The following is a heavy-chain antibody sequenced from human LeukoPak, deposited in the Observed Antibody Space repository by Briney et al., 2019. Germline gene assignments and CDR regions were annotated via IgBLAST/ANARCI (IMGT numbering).Heavy chain of an antibody. CDR2: IYSGGST. D-gene: IGHD5-24*01. CDR1: GFTFSSYA. V-gene: IGHV3-53*01. CDR3: ARDSGDGYNSFDY. Sequence: GSLRLSCAASGFTFSSYAMSWVRQAPGKGLEWVSVIYSGGSTYYVDSVKGRFTISRDNSKNTLYLQMNSLRAEDTAVYYCARDSGDGYNSFDYWGQGTLVTVSS. J-gene: IGHJ4*02.